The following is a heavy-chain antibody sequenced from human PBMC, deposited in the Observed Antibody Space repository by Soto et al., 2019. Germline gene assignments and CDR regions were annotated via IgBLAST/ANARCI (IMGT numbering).Heavy chain of an antibody. CDR2: FDPEDGET. CDR1: GYTLTELS. J-gene: IGHJ6*02. Sequence: ASVKVSCKVSGYTLTELSMHWVRQAPGKGLGWMGGFDPEDGETIYAQKFQGRVTMTRDTSTSTVYMELSSLRSEDTAVYYCAREIECVLRYFDWFCYYGMDVWGQGTTVTVSS. V-gene: IGHV1-24*01. CDR3: AREIECVLRYFDWFCYYGMDV. D-gene: IGHD3-9*01.